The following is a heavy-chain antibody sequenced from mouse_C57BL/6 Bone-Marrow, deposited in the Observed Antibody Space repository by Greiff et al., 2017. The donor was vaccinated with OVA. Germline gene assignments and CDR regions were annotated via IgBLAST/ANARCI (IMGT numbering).Heavy chain of an antibody. Sequence: VQLQQSGAELVRPGASVKLSCTASGFNIKDDYMHWVKQRPEQGLEWIGWIDPENGDTEYASKFQGKATITADTSSNTAYLQLSSLTSEDTAVYYCTTRLGVVDYWGQGTTLTVSS. CDR1: GFNIKDDY. J-gene: IGHJ2*01. CDR3: TTRLGVVDY. D-gene: IGHD1-1*01. CDR2: IDPENGDT. V-gene: IGHV14-4*01.